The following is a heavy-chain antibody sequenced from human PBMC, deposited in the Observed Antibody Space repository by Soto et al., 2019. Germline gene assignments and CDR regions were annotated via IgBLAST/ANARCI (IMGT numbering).Heavy chain of an antibody. CDR2: INHSGST. V-gene: IGHV4-34*01. J-gene: IGHJ4*02. CDR1: GGSFSGYY. Sequence: QVQLQQWGAGLLKPSETLSLTCAVYGGSFSGYYWSCIRQPPGKGLEWIGEINHSGSTNYKPSLKSRVTISVDTAKNQFSQKLSSVTAADTAVYYCARGKLSDYVWVSYRYDFDYWGQGTVVTVSS. CDR3: ARGKLSDYVWVSYRYDFDY. D-gene: IGHD3-16*02.